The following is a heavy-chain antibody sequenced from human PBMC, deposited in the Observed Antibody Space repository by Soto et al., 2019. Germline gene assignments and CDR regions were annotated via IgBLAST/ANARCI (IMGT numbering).Heavy chain of an antibody. J-gene: IGHJ6*01. CDR3: ARVGEQLQGMDV. D-gene: IGHD6-13*01. V-gene: IGHV3-11*01. Sequence: NPGGSLRLSCAASGFTFSDYYMTWIRQAPGKGLEWVSYISSSGSPIYYADSVKGRFTISRDNAKNSLYLQMNSLRAEDTAVYYFARVGEQLQGMDVWGQGTTVTVSS. CDR1: GFTFSDYY. CDR2: ISSSGSPI.